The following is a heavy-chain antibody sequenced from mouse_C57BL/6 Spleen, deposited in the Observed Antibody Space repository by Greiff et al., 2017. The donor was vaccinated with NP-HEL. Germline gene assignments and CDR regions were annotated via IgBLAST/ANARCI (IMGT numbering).Heavy chain of an antibody. V-gene: IGHV5-17*01. D-gene: IGHD1-1*01. J-gene: IGHJ2*01. Sequence: DVKLVESGGGLVKPGGSLKLSCAASGFTFSDYGMHWVRQAPEKGLEWVAYISSGSSTIYYADTVKGRFTISRDNAKNTLFLQMTSLRSEDTAMYYCARPGGSRSYYFDYWGQGTTLTVSS. CDR3: ARPGGSRSYYFDY. CDR1: GFTFSDYG. CDR2: ISSGSSTI.